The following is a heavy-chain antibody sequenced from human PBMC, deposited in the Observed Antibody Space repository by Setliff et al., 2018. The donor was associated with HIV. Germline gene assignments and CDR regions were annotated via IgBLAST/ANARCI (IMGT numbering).Heavy chain of an antibody. CDR1: GGSITSGSHS. Sequence: SETLSLTCTVSGGSITSGSHSWTWIRQPAGKGLEWIGHVASSGNIDYNPSLKSRVTISADTSKNQFSLKLTSVTTADTATYYCSRGPPFDRWGRGTLVTVSS. CDR2: VASSGNI. CDR3: SRGPPFDR. J-gene: IGHJ2*01. V-gene: IGHV4-61*09.